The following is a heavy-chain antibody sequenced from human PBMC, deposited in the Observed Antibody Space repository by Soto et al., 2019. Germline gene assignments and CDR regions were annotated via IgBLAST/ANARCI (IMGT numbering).Heavy chain of an antibody. CDR3: ARHVSSGWTIDY. J-gene: IGHJ4*02. CDR2: IYYSGST. CDR1: GGSISSYY. D-gene: IGHD6-19*01. V-gene: IGHV4-59*08. Sequence: SETLSLTCTVSGGSISSYYWSWIRQPPGKGLEWIGYIYYSGSTNYNPSLKSRVTISVDTSKNQFSLKLSSVTAADTAVYYCARHVSSGWTIDYWGQGTLVTVS.